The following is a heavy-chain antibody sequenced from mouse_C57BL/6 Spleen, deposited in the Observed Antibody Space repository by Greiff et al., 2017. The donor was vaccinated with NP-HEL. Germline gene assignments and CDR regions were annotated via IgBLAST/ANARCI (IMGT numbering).Heavy chain of an antibody. J-gene: IGHJ3*01. CDR2: IYPRSGNT. V-gene: IGHV1-81*01. CDR1: GYTFTSYG. CDR3: AKEGVLFYDCDGRFAY. D-gene: IGHD2-4*01. Sequence: QVHVKQSGAELARPGASVKLSCKASGYTFTSYGISWVKQRTGQGLEWIGEIYPRSGNTYYIEKFKGKATLTADKSSSTAYMELRSLTSEDSAVYFCAKEGVLFYDCDGRFAYWGQGTLVTVSA.